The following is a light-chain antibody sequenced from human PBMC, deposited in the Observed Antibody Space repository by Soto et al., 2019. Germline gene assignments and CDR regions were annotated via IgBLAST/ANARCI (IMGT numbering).Light chain of an antibody. CDR2: GAS. J-gene: IGKJ1*01. CDR1: QSVSSNY. V-gene: IGKV3-20*01. CDR3: QQHGSSPRT. Sequence: EIVMTQSPGTLSLSPGERVTLSCRASQSVSSNYLAWYQQKPCQAPRLLLYGASSRATGIPDRFSGRGSGTDFTLTISRLEPEDFAVYYCQQHGSSPRTFGQGTKVEIK.